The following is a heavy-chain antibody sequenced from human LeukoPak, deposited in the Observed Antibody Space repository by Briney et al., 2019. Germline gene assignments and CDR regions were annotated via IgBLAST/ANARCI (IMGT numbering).Heavy chain of an antibody. V-gene: IGHV1-2*02. CDR3: ARGGSRTGPDDAFDI. CDR1: GYTFTGYY. Sequence: ASVKVSCKASGYTFTGYYMHWVRQAPGQGLEWMGWINPNSGGTNYAQKFQRRVTMTRDTSISTADMELSRLTSDDTAVYYCARGGSRTGPDDAFDIWGQGTMVTVSS. D-gene: IGHD1-1*01. J-gene: IGHJ3*02. CDR2: INPNSGGT.